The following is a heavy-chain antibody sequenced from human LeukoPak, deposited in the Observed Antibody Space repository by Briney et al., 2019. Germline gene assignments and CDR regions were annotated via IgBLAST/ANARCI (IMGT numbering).Heavy chain of an antibody. CDR2: IRFDGTNI. Sequence: PGGSLRLSCLGWGFSFSTAGIHWVRLPPGKGLEWVSHIRFDGTNIHYLGSVKGRFTVSRDNSKNTVYLQMNNVRPEDTALYYCAKETTFAYYDTFEYWGRGAMVTVSS. CDR1: GFSFSTAG. D-gene: IGHD3-16*01. J-gene: IGHJ3*01. V-gene: IGHV3-30*02. CDR3: AKETTFAYYDTFEY.